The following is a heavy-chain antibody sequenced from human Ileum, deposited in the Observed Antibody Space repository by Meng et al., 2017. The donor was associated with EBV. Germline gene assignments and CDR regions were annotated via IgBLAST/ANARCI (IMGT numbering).Heavy chain of an antibody. D-gene: IGHD4-17*01. Sequence: QVQLPQWGAGLLKPSETLSLTCAGYGGSFSGYYWSWIRQPPGKGLEWIGEINHSGSTNYNPSLKSRVTISVDTSKNQFSLKLSSVTAADTAVYYCARGRGYGDYGSLYWGQGTLVTVSS. V-gene: IGHV4-34*01. CDR2: INHSGST. J-gene: IGHJ4*02. CDR3: ARGRGYGDYGSLY. CDR1: GGSFSGYY.